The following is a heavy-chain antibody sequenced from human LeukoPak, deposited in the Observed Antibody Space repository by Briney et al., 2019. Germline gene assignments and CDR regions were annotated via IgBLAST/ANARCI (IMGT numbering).Heavy chain of an antibody. CDR3: ARGSDDWFDP. Sequence: EPSETLSLACTVSGGSISSYYWSWIRQPPGKGLEWIGYIYYSGSTNYNPSLKSRVTISVDTSKNQFSLKLSSVTAADTAVYYCARGSDDWFDPWGQGTLVTVSS. CDR1: GGSISSYY. V-gene: IGHV4-59*01. J-gene: IGHJ5*02. CDR2: IYYSGST. D-gene: IGHD5-24*01.